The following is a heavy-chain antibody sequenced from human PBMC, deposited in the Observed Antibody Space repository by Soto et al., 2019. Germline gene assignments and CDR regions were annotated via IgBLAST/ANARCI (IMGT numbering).Heavy chain of an antibody. Sequence: SETLSLTCTVSGASIRSTDYYWSWIRQAPGKGLEWIGYVYYTGSTYYNPSLMSRLTISVDTSKNQFSLHLMSVTAADTAVYYCARSPLGYDYVRQTWREVGDSFDIWGRGTLVTVSS. D-gene: IGHD3-16*01. CDR1: GASIRSTDYY. CDR3: ARSPLGYDYVRQTWREVGDSFDI. CDR2: VYYTGST. V-gene: IGHV4-30-4*01. J-gene: IGHJ3*02.